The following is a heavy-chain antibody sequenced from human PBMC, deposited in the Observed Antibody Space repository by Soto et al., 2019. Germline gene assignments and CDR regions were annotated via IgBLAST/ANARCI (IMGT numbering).Heavy chain of an antibody. CDR2: IVGSGTNT. CDR3: ARDHYYDSRGYTQFDC. D-gene: IGHD3-22*01. V-gene: IGHV3-23*01. J-gene: IGHJ4*02. Sequence: EVQLLESGGGLVQPGGSLRLSCEASGFNFSNYAMSWVRQAPGKGLEWVSAIVGSGTNTYYAASVRGRFTISRDNSKNTVFLQVNRLRAEDTAVYYCARDHYYDSRGYTQFDCWGQGTLVTVSS. CDR1: GFNFSNYA.